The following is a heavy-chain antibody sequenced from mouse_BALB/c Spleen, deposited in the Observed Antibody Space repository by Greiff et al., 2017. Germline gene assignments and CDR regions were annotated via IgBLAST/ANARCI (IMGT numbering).Heavy chain of an antibody. CDR3: AGDYYGYVGVSYAMDY. CDR1: GYAFSSYW. CDR2: IYPGDGDT. V-gene: IGHV1-80*01. J-gene: IGHJ4*01. D-gene: IGHD1-2*01. Sequence: QVQLKESGAELVRPGSSVKISCKASGYAFSSYWMNWVKQRPGQGLEWIGQIYPGDGDTNYNGKFKGKATLTADKSSSTAYMQLSSLTSEDSAVYFCAGDYYGYVGVSYAMDYWGQGTSVTVSS.